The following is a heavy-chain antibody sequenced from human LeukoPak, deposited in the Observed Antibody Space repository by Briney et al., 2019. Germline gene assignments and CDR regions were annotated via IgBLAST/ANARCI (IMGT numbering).Heavy chain of an antibody. CDR3: ARTTEGGYTYGYFYYYYMDV. Sequence: SETLSLTCAVSGGSISSYYWSWIRQPPGKGLEWIGYIYYSGSTNYNPSLKSRVTISVDTSKNQFSLKLSSVTAADTAVYYCARTTEGGYTYGYFYYYYMDVWGKGTTVTISS. CDR2: IYYSGST. J-gene: IGHJ6*03. D-gene: IGHD5-18*01. V-gene: IGHV4-59*01. CDR1: GGSISSYY.